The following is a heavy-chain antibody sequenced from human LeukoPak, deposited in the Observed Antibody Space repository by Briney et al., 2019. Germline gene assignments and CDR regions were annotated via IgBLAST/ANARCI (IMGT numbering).Heavy chain of an antibody. CDR2: VSSSGDNT. Sequence: GGPLRLFCAAWIFIFNIAAVTGAPGARVKGGECVSFVSSSGDNTHCTHSVKGRFTISRDNSKNTVSLHINRLRSEDTAIYYCAKDIQGSYWGQGTLVTVSS. CDR3: AKDIQGSY. J-gene: IGHJ4*02. V-gene: IGHV3-23*01. D-gene: IGHD2-21*01. CDR1: IFIFNIAA.